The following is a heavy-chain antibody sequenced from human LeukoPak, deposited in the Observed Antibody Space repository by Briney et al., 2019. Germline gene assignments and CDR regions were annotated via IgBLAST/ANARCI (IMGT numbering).Heavy chain of an antibody. CDR3: ARDLNWETY. V-gene: IGHV3-21*01. Sequence: NSGGSLRLSCAASGFMFSTNQMNWVRQAPGKGLEWVASISTSSNYRYYADSVQGRFTISRDNAEKSLYLQMDSLRAEDTAVYYCARDLNWETYWGQGTLVTVSS. CDR1: GFMFSTNQ. CDR2: ISTSSNYR. D-gene: IGHD7-27*01. J-gene: IGHJ4*02.